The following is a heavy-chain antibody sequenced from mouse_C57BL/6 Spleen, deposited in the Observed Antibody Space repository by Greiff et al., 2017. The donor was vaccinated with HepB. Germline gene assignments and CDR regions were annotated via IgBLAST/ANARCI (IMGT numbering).Heavy chain of an antibody. V-gene: IGHV1-42*01. CDR2: INPSTGGT. CDR3: ASGDYDGSYFDY. CDR1: GYSFTGYY. J-gene: IGHJ2*01. Sequence: DVQLQESGPELVKPGASVKISCKASGYSFTGYYMNWVKQSPEKSLEWIGEINPSTGGTTYNQKFKAKATLTVDKSSSTAYMQLKSLTSEDSAVYYCASGDYDGSYFDYWGQGTTLTVSS. D-gene: IGHD2-4*01.